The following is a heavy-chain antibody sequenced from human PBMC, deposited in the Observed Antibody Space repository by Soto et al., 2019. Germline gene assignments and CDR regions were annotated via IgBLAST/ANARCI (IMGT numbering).Heavy chain of an antibody. J-gene: IGHJ4*02. CDR2: IRQDGSEK. CDR1: GFTFSTYW. CDR3: ARGCVSSTSTTYFDC. D-gene: IGHD1-1*01. Sequence: PGGSLRLSCAASGFTFSTYWMSWVRQAPGKGLEWVATIRQDGSEKHCVDSVKGRFTISRDNAKNSLSLQMSSLRAEDTAVYYCARGCVSSTSTTYFDCWAQETLLTVSS. V-gene: IGHV3-7*01.